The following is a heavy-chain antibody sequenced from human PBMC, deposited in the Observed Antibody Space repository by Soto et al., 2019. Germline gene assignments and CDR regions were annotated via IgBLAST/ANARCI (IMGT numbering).Heavy chain of an antibody. J-gene: IGHJ3*02. CDR2: ISAYNGNT. V-gene: IGHV1-18*01. D-gene: IGHD2-15*01. Sequence: ASVKVSCKASGYTFTSYGISWVRQAPGQGLEWMGWISAYNGNTNYAQKLQGRVTMTTDTSTSTAYMELRGLRSDDTAVYYCARGAAEDIVVVVAATNAFDIWGQGTMVTVSS. CDR1: GYTFTSYG. CDR3: ARGAAEDIVVVVAATNAFDI.